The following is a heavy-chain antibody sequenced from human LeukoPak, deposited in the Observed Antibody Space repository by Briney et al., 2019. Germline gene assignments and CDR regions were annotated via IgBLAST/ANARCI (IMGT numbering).Heavy chain of an antibody. V-gene: IGHV3-74*01. Sequence: PGGSLRLSCAASGFTFSSYWMHWVRQAPGEGLVWVSRIDSDGNSTAYADSVKGRFTISRDNAKNTLYLQMNSLRAEDTAVYYCASEGTTGTTWGPDYWGQGTLVTVSS. D-gene: IGHD1-1*01. CDR2: IDSDGNST. CDR1: GFTFSSYW. J-gene: IGHJ4*02. CDR3: ASEGTTGTTWGPDY.